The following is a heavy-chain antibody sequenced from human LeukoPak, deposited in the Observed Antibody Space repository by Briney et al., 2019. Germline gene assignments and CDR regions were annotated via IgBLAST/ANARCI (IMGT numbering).Heavy chain of an antibody. CDR3: ARDGLDVYYYGMDV. J-gene: IGHJ6*02. V-gene: IGHV1-46*01. CDR1: GDTFTSYY. Sequence: ASVKVSCKPRGDTFTSYYMHWVRQAPGQGLEWMGIINPSGGSTSYAQKFQGRVTMTRDTSTSTVYMELSSLRSEDTAVYYCARDGLDVYYYGMDVWGQGTTVTVSS. CDR2: INPSGGST.